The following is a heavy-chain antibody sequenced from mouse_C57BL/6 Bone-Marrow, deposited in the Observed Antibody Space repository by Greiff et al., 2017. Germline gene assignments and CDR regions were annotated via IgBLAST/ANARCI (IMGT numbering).Heavy chain of an antibody. CDR1: GYSITSGYY. V-gene: IGHV3-6*01. CDR3: ARDYYGISDD. CDR2: ISYDGSN. Sequence: EVQLQESGPGLVKPSQSLSLTCSVTGYSITSGYYWNWIRQFPGNKLEWMGYISYDGSNNYNPSLKNRISITRDTSKNQFFLKLNSVTTEDTATYYCARDYYGISDDWGQGTTLTVSS. D-gene: IGHD1-1*01. J-gene: IGHJ2*01.